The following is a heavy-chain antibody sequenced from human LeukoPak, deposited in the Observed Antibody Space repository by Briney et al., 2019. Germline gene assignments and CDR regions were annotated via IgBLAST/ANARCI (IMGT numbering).Heavy chain of an antibody. J-gene: IGHJ3*01. Sequence: GGSLRLSCAASEFTFSDYWMHWVRQAPGKGLVWVSRIKSDESETTYADSVKGRFTISRDNAKSTLYLQMNSLRAEDTAVYYCARGVGGSRTFDVWGQGTMVTVSS. D-gene: IGHD2-15*01. V-gene: IGHV3-74*01. CDR1: EFTFSDYW. CDR2: IKSDESET. CDR3: ARGVGGSRTFDV.